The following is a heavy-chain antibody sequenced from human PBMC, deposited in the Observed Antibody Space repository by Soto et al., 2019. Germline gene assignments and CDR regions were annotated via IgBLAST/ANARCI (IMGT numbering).Heavy chain of an antibody. V-gene: IGHV1-69*01. D-gene: IGHD6-13*01. CDR1: GGTFSSYA. CDR3: ARPDWSSSWLSSYYYGMDV. J-gene: IGHJ6*02. CDR2: IIPIFGTA. Sequence: QVQLVQSGAEVKKPGSSVKVSCKASGGTFSSYAISWVRQAPGQGLEWMGGIIPIFGTANYAQKFQGRVTITADESTSTAYMELSSLRSEDTAVYYCARPDWSSSWLSSYYYGMDVWGQGTTVTVSS.